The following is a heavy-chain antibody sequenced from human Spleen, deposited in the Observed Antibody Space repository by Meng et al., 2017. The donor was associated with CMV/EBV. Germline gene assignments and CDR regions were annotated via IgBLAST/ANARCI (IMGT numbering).Heavy chain of an antibody. CDR1: GFTFSSYE. J-gene: IGHJ6*02. D-gene: IGHD2-15*01. CDR2: ISSSGGTI. CDR3: ASLSGGSLIYYYGMDV. V-gene: IGHV3-48*03. Sequence: GGSLRLSCAASGFTFSSYEMNWVRQAPGKGLAWVSYISSSGGTIYSADSVKGRFTISRENAKNSLYLQMNSLRAEDTAVYYCASLSGGSLIYYYGMDVWGQGTTVTVSS.